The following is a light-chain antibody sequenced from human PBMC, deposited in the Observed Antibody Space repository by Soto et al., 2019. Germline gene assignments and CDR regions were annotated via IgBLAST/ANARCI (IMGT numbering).Light chain of an antibody. CDR1: QSVSSY. V-gene: IGKV3-11*01. CDR2: DAS. Sequence: EIVLTQSPATLSLSPGERATLSCRASQSVSSYLAWYQQKPCQAPRLLIYDASNRAPGIPARFSGSGSGTDFTLAICSLEPEDFAVYYCQQRSNWALTFGGGTKVEIK. J-gene: IGKJ4*01. CDR3: QQRSNWALT.